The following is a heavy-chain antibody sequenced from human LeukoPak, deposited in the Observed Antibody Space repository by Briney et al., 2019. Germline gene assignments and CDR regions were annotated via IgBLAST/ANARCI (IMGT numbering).Heavy chain of an antibody. J-gene: IGHJ4*02. CDR3: ARRVQQQVVLVNVYFDY. CDR2: INHSGST. D-gene: IGHD6-13*01. Sequence: SETLSLTCAVYGGSFSGYYWSWIRQPPGKGLEWIGEINHSGSTNYNPSLKSRVTISVDTSKNQFSLKLSSVTAADTAVYYCARRVQQQVVLVNVYFDYWGQGTLVTVSS. V-gene: IGHV4-34*01. CDR1: GGSFSGYY.